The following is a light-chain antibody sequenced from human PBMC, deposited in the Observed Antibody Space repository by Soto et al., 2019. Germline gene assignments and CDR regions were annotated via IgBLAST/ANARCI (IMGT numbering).Light chain of an antibody. CDR2: SAS. CDR1: QSVRNN. V-gene: IGKV3-15*01. Sequence: ETVMTQSPATLSVSPGERATLSCRASQSVRNNLAWYQQKPGQAPRLLIYSASTRATDIPARFSGSGSGTEFTLNISSLQSEDFAVYYCQQYNDWWTFGQGTKVEIK. CDR3: QQYNDWWT. J-gene: IGKJ1*01.